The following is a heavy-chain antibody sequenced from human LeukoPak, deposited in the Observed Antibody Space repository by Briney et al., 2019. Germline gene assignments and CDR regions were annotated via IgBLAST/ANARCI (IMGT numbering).Heavy chain of an antibody. J-gene: IGHJ4*02. CDR2: IYTSGST. CDR1: GGSISSYY. D-gene: IGHD6-19*01. V-gene: IGHV4-4*07. Sequence: PSETLSLTCTVSGGSISSYYWSWIRQPAGKGLEWIGRIYTSGSTNYNPSLKSRVTMSVDTSKSQFSLMLTSVTAADTAVYYCARDQEAVAGGGFDYWGQGTLVTVSS. CDR3: ARDQEAVAGGGFDY.